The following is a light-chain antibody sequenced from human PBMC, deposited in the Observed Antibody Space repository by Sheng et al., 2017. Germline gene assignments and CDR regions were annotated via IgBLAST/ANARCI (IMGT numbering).Light chain of an antibody. Sequence: SYELTQPPSVSVSPGQTASITCSGDKLGDKFVCWYQQKPGQSPVLVIFEDTKRPSGIPERFSGSNSGDTATLTISGTQTIDEADYYCQAWDSSTVVFGGGTKLT. CDR2: EDT. J-gene: IGLJ2*01. V-gene: IGLV3-1*01. CDR1: KLGDKF. CDR3: QAWDSSTVV.